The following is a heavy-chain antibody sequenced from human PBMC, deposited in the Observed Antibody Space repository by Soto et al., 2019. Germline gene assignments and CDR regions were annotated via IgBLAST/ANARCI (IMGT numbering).Heavy chain of an antibody. V-gene: IGHV1-18*01. CDR1: GYTFTNYG. J-gene: IGHJ6*03. CDR2: ISAYNGNT. Sequence: QVQLLQSGAEVKKPGASVKVSCKASGYTFTNYGITWVRQAPGQGLEWMGWISAYNGNTHYTQRLQGRVTMTTDTSTSTAYMELSGLRSDDTAVYSCARVRQLVGYCYYYVEVWGKGTTVTVSS. CDR3: ARVRQLVGYCYYYVEV. D-gene: IGHD6-6*01.